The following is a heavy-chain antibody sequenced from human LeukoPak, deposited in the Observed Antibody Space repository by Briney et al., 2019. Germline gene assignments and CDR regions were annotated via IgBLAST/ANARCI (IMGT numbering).Heavy chain of an antibody. V-gene: IGHV4-31*11. Sequence: PSETLSLTCAVSGGSISSGGYYWSWIRQHPGKALEWIGYIYYSGSTYYNPSLKSRVTISVDTSKNQFSLKLSSVTAADTAVYYCARVADLARYYYMDVWGKGTTVTVYS. J-gene: IGHJ6*03. CDR2: IYYSGST. CDR1: GGSISSGGYY. D-gene: IGHD2-15*01. CDR3: ARVADLARYYYMDV.